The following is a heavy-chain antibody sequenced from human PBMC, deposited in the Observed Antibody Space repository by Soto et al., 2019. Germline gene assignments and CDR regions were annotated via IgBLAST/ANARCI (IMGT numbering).Heavy chain of an antibody. CDR3: ARTIWFGEPPDY. D-gene: IGHD3-10*01. V-gene: IGHV3-30-3*01. CDR2: ISYDGSNK. CDR1: GFTFSSYA. Sequence: QVQLVESGGGVVQPGRSLRLSCEASGFTFSSYAMHGVRQAPGKGLEWVAVISYDGSNKYYADSVKGRFTISRDNSKNTVYLQMNSLRAKDTAVYYCARTIWFGEPPDYWGQGTLVTVSS. J-gene: IGHJ4*02.